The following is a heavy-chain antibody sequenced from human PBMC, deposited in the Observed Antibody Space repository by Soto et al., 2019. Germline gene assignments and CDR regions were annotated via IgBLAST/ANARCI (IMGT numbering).Heavy chain of an antibody. D-gene: IGHD6-19*01. CDR3: ARGQYSSGWYVVDY. J-gene: IGHJ4*02. Sequence: SETLSLTCTVSGASISAYAWSWIRQPAGKGLEWIGRLYSSGNTNYNPSFKSRLTMSADTSKNQFSLKLSSVTAADTAVYYCARGQYSSGWYVVDYWGQGTLVTVSS. V-gene: IGHV4-4*07. CDR1: GASISAYA. CDR2: LYSSGNT.